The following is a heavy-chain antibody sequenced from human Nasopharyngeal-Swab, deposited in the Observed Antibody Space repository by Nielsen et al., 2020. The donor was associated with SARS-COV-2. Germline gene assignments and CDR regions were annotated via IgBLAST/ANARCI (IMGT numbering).Heavy chain of an antibody. CDR3: ASGRLRFLEWPAEGEFYYYYGMDV. Sequence: WSGHCPGKGLAGMGSTYYSGSTSYNPSLKSRVTISVDTSKNQFSLKLSSVTAADTAVYYCASGRLRFLEWPAEGEFYYYYGMDVWGQGTTVTVSS. CDR2: TYYSGST. V-gene: IGHV4-39*01. J-gene: IGHJ6*02. D-gene: IGHD3-3*01.